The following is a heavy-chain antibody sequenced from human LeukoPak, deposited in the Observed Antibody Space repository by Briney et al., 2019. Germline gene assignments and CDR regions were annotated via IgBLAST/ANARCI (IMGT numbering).Heavy chain of an antibody. D-gene: IGHD4-23*01. V-gene: IGHV4-39*01. CDR2: IYYSGST. CDR1: GGSISSSSYY. CDR3: ASRKLHVDYYFYMDV. Sequence: PSETLSLTCTVSGGSISSSSYYWGWIRQPPGKGLEWIGSIYYSGSTYYNPSLKSRVTISVDTSKNQFSLKLSSVTAADTAVYYCASRKLHVDYYFYMDVWGKGTTVTVSS. J-gene: IGHJ6*03.